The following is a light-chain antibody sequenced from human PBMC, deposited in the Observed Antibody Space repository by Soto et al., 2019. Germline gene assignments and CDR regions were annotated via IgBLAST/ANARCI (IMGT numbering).Light chain of an antibody. Sequence: AIRMTQSPSSLSASTGDRVTITCRASQGISSYLAWYQQKPGKAPKLLIYAASTLQSGVPSRFSGSGSGTDFTLTISCLQSEDFATYYCQQDYSYPVTFGPGTKVDIK. CDR2: AAS. CDR3: QQDYSYPVT. V-gene: IGKV1-8*01. J-gene: IGKJ3*01. CDR1: QGISSY.